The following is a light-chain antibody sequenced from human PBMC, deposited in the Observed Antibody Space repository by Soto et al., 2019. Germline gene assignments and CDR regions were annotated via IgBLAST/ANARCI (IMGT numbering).Light chain of an antibody. CDR1: SSDVGGYNY. CDR3: SSYTSSSTPDV. J-gene: IGLJ1*01. V-gene: IGLV2-14*01. Sequence: QSALTQPASVSGSPGQSITISCTGTSSDVGGYNYVSWYQQHPGKAPQLMIYDVSNRPSGVSNRFSGSKSGNTASLTISGLHAEDEAHYYCSSYTSSSTPDVFGTGTKLTVL. CDR2: DVS.